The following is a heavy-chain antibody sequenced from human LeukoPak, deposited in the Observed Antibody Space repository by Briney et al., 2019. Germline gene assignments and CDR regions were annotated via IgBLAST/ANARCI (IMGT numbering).Heavy chain of an antibody. CDR1: GFTFSSYG. D-gene: IGHD3-10*01. CDR3: ARVGREQTSYYYYYYMDV. V-gene: IGHV3-30*02. J-gene: IGHJ6*03. CDR2: IRYDGSNK. Sequence: QSGGSLRLSCAASGFTFSSYGMYWVRQAPGKGLEWVAFIRYDGSNKYYADSVKGRFTVSRDNSKNTLYLQMKSLRAEDTAVYYCARVGREQTSYYYYYYMDVWGKGTTVIISS.